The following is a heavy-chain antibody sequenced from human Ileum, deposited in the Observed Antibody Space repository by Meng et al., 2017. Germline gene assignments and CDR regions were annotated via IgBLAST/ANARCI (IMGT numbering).Heavy chain of an antibody. D-gene: IGHD6-19*01. Sequence: QPSGPGLGKPSEIRSPNCTVTGGSTSNTNYFCAWIRTTPGKGLEWIGRMSESGSTYFNPSLKSRAAISVDTSTNQVSLKMSFVAAADTAVYYCARGGAVAGVWWYFDLWGRGTLVTVSS. V-gene: IGHV4-39*07. CDR1: GGSTSNTNYF. J-gene: IGHJ2*01. CDR2: MSESGST. CDR3: ARGGAVAGVWWYFDL.